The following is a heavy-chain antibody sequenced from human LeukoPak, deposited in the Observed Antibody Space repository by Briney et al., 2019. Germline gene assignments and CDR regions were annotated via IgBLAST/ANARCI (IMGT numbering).Heavy chain of an antibody. V-gene: IGHV1-69*13. Sequence: GASVKVSCKASGGTFSSYAISWVRQAPGQGLEWMGGIIPIFGTANYAQKFQGRVTITADESTSTAYMELSSLRSEDTAVYYCAHDPIAAALGAFDIWGQGTMVTVSS. J-gene: IGHJ3*02. CDR3: AHDPIAAALGAFDI. D-gene: IGHD6-13*01. CDR1: GGTFSSYA. CDR2: IIPIFGTA.